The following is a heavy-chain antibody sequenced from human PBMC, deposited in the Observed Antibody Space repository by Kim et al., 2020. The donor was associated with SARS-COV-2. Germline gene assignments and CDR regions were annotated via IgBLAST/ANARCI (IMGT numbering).Heavy chain of an antibody. Sequence: GGSLRLSCAASGFTFSSYAMHWVRQATGKGLEWVSAICSAGDTYYPGSVMGRFTISSENATNSLYLQMISLRAADTAVYYCAGGYSSSWYWAFVILCQWT. J-gene: IGHJ3*02. CDR3: AGGYSSSWYWAFVI. CDR1: GFTFSSYA. V-gene: IGHV3-13*01. D-gene: IGHD6-13*01. CDR2: ICSAGDT.